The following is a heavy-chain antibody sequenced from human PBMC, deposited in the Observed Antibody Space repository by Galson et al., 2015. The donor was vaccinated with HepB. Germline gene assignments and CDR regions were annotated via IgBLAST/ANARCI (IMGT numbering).Heavy chain of an antibody. V-gene: IGHV1-8*01. D-gene: IGHD3-3*01. CDR1: GYTFTSYD. CDR3: ARGLSGSLPYSWSGLKAGRWFDP. CDR2: MNPNSGNT. J-gene: IGHJ5*02. Sequence: SVKVSCKASGYTFTSYDINWVRQATGQGLGWMGWMNPNSGNTGYAQKFQGRVTMTRNTSISTAYMELSSLRSEDTAVYYCARGLSGSLPYSWSGLKAGRWFDPWGQGTLVTVSS.